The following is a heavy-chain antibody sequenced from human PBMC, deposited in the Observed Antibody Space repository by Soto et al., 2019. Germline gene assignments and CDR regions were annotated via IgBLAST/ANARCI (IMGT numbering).Heavy chain of an antibody. V-gene: IGHV1-2*02. Sequence: ASVKVSCKASGYTFTGYYMHWVRQAPGQGLERMGWINPNSGGTNYAQKFQGRVTMTRDTSISTAYMELSRLRSDDTAVYYCARDRYSSSWYNYYYGMDVWGQGTTVTVSS. CDR1: GYTFTGYY. CDR3: ARDRYSSSWYNYYYGMDV. J-gene: IGHJ6*02. CDR2: INPNSGGT. D-gene: IGHD6-13*01.